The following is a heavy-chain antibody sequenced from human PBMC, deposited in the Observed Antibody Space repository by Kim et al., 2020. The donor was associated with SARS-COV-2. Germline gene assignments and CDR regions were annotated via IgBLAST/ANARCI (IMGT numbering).Heavy chain of an antibody. D-gene: IGHD6-19*01. CDR1: GFTFSSYA. J-gene: IGHJ6*02. Sequence: GGSLRLSCAASGFTFSSYAMHWVRQAPGKGLEWVAVISYDGSNKYYADSVKGRFTISRDNSKNTLYLQMNSLRAEDTAVYYCARDCGIAVAGTSFYYYYGMDVWGQGTTVTVSS. V-gene: IGHV3-30*04. CDR3: ARDCGIAVAGTSFYYYYGMDV. CDR2: ISYDGSNK.